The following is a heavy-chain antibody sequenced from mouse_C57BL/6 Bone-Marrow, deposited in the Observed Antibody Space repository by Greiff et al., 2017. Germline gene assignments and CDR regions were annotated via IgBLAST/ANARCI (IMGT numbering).Heavy chain of an antibody. Sequence: VQLQQSGPELVKPGASVKLSCKASGYTFTSYDINWVKQRPGQGLEWIGWIYPGDGSTKYNEKFKGKATLTVDTSSSTAYMELRSLTSEDSAVYFCARLEFDGSSGDWYFDDWGKGTTVTVSS. D-gene: IGHD1-1*01. V-gene: IGHV1-85*01. CDR3: ARLEFDGSSGDWYFDD. CDR2: IYPGDGST. J-gene: IGHJ1*03. CDR1: GYTFTSYD.